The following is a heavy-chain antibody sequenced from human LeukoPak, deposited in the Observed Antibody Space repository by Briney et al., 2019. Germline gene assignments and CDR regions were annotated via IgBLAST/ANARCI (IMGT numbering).Heavy chain of an antibody. CDR1: GFTVSSNY. D-gene: IGHD4-17*01. Sequence: GESLKISCAASGFTVSSNYMSWVRQAPGKGLEWVSVIYSGGSTYYADSVKGRFTISRDNSKNTLYLQMNSLRAEDTAVYYCARGTPTVESWFDPWGQGTLVTVSS. CDR3: ARGTPTVESWFDP. V-gene: IGHV3-66*02. CDR2: IYSGGST. J-gene: IGHJ5*02.